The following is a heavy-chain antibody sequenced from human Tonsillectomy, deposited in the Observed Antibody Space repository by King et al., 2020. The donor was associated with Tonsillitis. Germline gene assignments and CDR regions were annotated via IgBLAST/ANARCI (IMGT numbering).Heavy chain of an antibody. CDR1: GFTFNSYA. V-gene: IGHV3-23*03. CDR2: ISSGGSGT. D-gene: IGHD3-9*01. CDR3: AKDMYFDILTAYSAFDI. Sequence: VQLVESGGGLVQPGGSLRLSCAASGFTFNSYAMSWVRQAPGKGLEWVSVISSGGSGTYYADSVKGRFTISRDNSENTLYLQMNSLRAADTALYYCAKDMYFDILTAYSAFDIWGQGTMVTVSS. J-gene: IGHJ3*02.